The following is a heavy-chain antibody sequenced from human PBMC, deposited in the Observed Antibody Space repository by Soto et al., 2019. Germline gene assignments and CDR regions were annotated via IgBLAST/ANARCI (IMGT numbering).Heavy chain of an antibody. CDR3: ARVPATGYYYDSSGYYYFDY. CDR1: GYTFTIYG. CDR2: ISTYNGNT. V-gene: IGHV1-18*01. D-gene: IGHD3-22*01. Sequence: GASVKVSCKASGYTFTIYGISWVRQAPGQGREWMGWISTYNGNTNYAQKLQGRVTMTTDTSTSTAYMELRSLRADDTAVYYCARVPATGYYYDSSGYYYFDYWGQGTLVTV. J-gene: IGHJ4*02.